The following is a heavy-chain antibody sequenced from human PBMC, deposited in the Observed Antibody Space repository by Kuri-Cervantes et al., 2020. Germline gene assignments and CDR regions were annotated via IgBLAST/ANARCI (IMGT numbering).Heavy chain of an antibody. V-gene: IGHV3-30*02. CDR1: GFTFSSYG. CDR3: ARDAVGFGELTNWFDP. D-gene: IGHD3-10*01. CDR2: IRYDGNNK. Sequence: GESLKISCAASGFTFSSYGMHWVRQAPGKGLEWVAFIRYDGNNKYYADSVKGRFTVSRDNSKNTLYLQMNSLRAEDTAVYYCARDAVGFGELTNWFDPWGQGTLVTVSS. J-gene: IGHJ5*02.